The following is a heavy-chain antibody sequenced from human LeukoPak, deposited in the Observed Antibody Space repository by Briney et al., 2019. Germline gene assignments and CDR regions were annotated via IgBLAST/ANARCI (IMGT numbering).Heavy chain of an antibody. CDR1: GFIYSSHP. CDR2: ISGSGGST. CDR3: ERELGNYDSSGFGY. Sequence: GGSLRLPCPSFGFIYSSHPMDWLRQAPGKGLEWVSAISGSGGSTYYADSVKGRFTISRDNSKNTLYLPMNSLPADDTAVYVCERELGNYDSSGFGYRGQGRLVTVSS. D-gene: IGHD3-22*01. V-gene: IGHV3-23*01. J-gene: IGHJ4*02.